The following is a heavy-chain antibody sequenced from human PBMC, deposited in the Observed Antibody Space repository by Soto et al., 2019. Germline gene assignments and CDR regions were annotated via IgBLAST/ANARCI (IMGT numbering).Heavy chain of an antibody. Sequence: GGSLRLSCATSGLTFRSYGMNWVRQAPGKGLEWVAAICYNGGNTYYADSVKGRFTISRDNSKNTLYLQMNSLRAEDTAVYYCAKTGGIAVAGVKYFQHWGQGTLVTVSS. CDR1: GLTFRSYG. J-gene: IGHJ1*01. D-gene: IGHD6-19*01. CDR3: AKTGGIAVAGVKYFQH. CDR2: ICYNGGNT. V-gene: IGHV3-33*06.